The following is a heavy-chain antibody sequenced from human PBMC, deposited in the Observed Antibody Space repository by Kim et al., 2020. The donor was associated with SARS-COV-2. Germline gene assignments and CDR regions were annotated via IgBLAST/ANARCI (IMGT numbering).Heavy chain of an antibody. CDR1: GFTFSSYG. D-gene: IGHD3-10*01. CDR2: ISHDGSNK. V-gene: IGHV3-30*18. CDR3: AKDREYYFDY. Sequence: GGSLRLSCAASGFTFSSYGMNWVRQAPGKGLEWVAVISHDGSNKYYADSVKGRFTISRDNSKNTLYLQMNSLRAEDTAVYYCAKDREYYFDYWGQGTLVTVSS. J-gene: IGHJ4*02.